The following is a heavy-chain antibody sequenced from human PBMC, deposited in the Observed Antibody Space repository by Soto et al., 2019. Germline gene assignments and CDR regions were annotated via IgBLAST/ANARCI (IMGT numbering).Heavy chain of an antibody. D-gene: IGHD3-10*01. CDR2: IYYSGST. Sequence: PSETLSLTCTVSGGYISSYYWSWIRQPPGKGLEWIGYIYYSGSTNYNPSLKSRVTISVDTSKNQFSLKLSSVTAADTAVYYCARRFYGSGSYYKPDDAFDIWGQGTMVTVSS. CDR3: ARRFYGSGSYYKPDDAFDI. V-gene: IGHV4-59*01. J-gene: IGHJ3*02. CDR1: GGYISSYY.